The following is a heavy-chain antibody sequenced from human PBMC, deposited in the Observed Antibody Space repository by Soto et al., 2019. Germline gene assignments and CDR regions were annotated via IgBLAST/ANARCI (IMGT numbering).Heavy chain of an antibody. Sequence: QVQLQESGPGLVKPSETLSLTCTVSGGSISSYYWSWIRQPPGKGLEWIGYIYYSGSTNYNPSLKSRVTISVDTSKNQFSLKLSSVPAADTAVYYCARYGSGSSVWFDPWGQGTLVTVSS. CDR1: GGSISSYY. J-gene: IGHJ5*02. CDR2: IYYSGST. CDR3: ARYGSGSSVWFDP. V-gene: IGHV4-59*01. D-gene: IGHD3-10*01.